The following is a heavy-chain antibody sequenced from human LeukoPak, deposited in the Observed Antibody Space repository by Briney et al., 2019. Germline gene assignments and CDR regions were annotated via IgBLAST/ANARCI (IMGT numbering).Heavy chain of an antibody. Sequence: GGSLRLSCAASGFTFSTYWMHWVRQAPGKGLVWLSRISSDGSSTNYADSVKGRFTISRDNAKNTLYLQMNSLRAEDTAVYYCARDYGEGGYYFDYWGQGTLVTVSS. V-gene: IGHV3-74*01. CDR3: ARDYGEGGYYFDY. CDR1: GFTFSTYW. CDR2: ISSDGSST. D-gene: IGHD4-17*01. J-gene: IGHJ4*02.